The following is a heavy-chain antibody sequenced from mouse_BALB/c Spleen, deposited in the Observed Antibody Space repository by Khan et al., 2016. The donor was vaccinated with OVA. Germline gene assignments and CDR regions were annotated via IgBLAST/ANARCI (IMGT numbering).Heavy chain of an antibody. CDR1: GFTFSTYG. CDR3: ARLAYYYDSEGFAY. CDR2: VSTGGGYT. Sequence: EVELVESGGDLVKPGGSLKLSCAASGFTFSTYGMSWVRQTPDKRLAWVATVSTGGGYTYYPDRVTGRFTISRDNAKNTLYLQMSSLKSEDTAMFYCARLAYYYDSEGFAYWGQGTLVTVSA. V-gene: IGHV5-6*01. J-gene: IGHJ3*01. D-gene: IGHD1-1*01.